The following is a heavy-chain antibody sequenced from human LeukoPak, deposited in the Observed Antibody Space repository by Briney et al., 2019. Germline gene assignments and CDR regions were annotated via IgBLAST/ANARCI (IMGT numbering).Heavy chain of an antibody. J-gene: IGHJ4*02. V-gene: IGHV3-7*01. Sequence: GGSLRLSCAASGFTFSSAWMSSVPQAPGEGLEWVANIKQDRSEKYYVDSVKGLFTISRDNAKNSLYLQMNSLRAEDTAVYYCAKDPGVVPAHYFDYWGQGTLVTVSS. D-gene: IGHD2-2*01. CDR2: IKQDRSEK. CDR3: AKDPGVVPAHYFDY. CDR1: GFTFSSAW.